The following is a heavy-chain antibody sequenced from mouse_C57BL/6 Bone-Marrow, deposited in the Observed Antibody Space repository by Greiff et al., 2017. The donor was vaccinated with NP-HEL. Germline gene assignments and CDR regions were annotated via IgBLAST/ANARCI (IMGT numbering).Heavy chain of an antibody. Sequence: QVTLKVSGPGILQSSQTLSLTCSFSGFSLSTSGMGVSWIRQPSGKGLEWLAHIYWDDDNRYNPSLKSQLTISKDTSRNQVFLKITSVDTADTATYYCARRGGYGSSYLWYFDVWGTGTTVTVSS. J-gene: IGHJ1*03. CDR2: IYWDDDN. V-gene: IGHV8-12*01. CDR1: GFSLSTSGMG. D-gene: IGHD1-1*01. CDR3: ARRGGYGSSYLWYFDV.